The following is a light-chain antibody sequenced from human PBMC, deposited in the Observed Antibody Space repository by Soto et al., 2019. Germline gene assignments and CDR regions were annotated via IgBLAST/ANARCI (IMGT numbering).Light chain of an antibody. CDR1: QSISSY. CDR3: QQSYRTSVT. V-gene: IGKV1-39*01. CDR2: AAS. Sequence: DIQMTQSPSSLSASVGDRVTITCRASQSISSYLNWYQQKPGKAPKLLIYAASSLQSGVPSRFSGSGSGTDFTLTISSLQTEDVATYYCQQSYRTSVTFGQGTKLETK. J-gene: IGKJ2*01.